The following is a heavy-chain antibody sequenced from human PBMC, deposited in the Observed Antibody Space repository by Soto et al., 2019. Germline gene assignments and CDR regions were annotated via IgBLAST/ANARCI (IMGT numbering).Heavy chain of an antibody. V-gene: IGHV3-48*02. D-gene: IGHD6-19*01. Sequence: EVQLVESGRDLVQREGSLRLSCVASGFTFSVYSMNWVRQAPGKGLEWFSYITSDTKTIKYADSVKGRFTISRDNAKNSVYLQMNSLRDEDTAVYYCARSVEGHFDYWGQGTVVTVSS. CDR1: GFTFSVYS. J-gene: IGHJ4*02. CDR3: ARSVEGHFDY. CDR2: ITSDTKTI.